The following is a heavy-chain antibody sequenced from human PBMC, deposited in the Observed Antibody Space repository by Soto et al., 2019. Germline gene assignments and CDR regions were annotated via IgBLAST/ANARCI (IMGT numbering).Heavy chain of an antibody. CDR2: IIPIFGTA. J-gene: IGHJ5*02. V-gene: IGHV1-69*13. CDR3: ARVSYCISTSCYAAPYNWFDP. D-gene: IGHD2-2*01. Sequence: SVKVSCKASGGTFSSYAISWVRQAPGQGLEWMGGIIPIFGTANYAQKFQGRVTITADESTSTAYMELSSLRSEDTAVYYCARVSYCISTSCYAAPYNWFDPWGKVTLVTVS. CDR1: GGTFSSYA.